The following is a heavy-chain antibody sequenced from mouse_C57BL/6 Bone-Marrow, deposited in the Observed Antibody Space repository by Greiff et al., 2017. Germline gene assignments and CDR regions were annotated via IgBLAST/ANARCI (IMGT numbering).Heavy chain of an antibody. V-gene: IGHV14-2*01. CDR3: AYNYGRSYWFAY. D-gene: IGHD1-1*01. J-gene: IGHJ3*01. CDR2: IDPEDGET. CDR1: GFYIKDYY. Sequence: VQLQQSGAELVKPGASVKLSCTASGFYIKDYYMHWVKQRTDQGLEWLGRIDPEDGETKYAPNFQGKATITADTSSNTAYLQLSSLKSADTAFYDCAYNYGRSYWFAYWGQGTLVTVSA.